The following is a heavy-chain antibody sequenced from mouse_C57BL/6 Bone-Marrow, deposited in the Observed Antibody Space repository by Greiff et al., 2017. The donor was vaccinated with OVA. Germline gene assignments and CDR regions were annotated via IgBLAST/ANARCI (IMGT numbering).Heavy chain of an antibody. D-gene: IGHD1-1*01. CDR1: GYTFTSYG. J-gene: IGHJ3*01. CDR3: ARPITTVARFAY. V-gene: IGHV1-81*01. Sequence: QVQLQQSGAELARPGASVKLSCKASGYTFTSYGISWVKQRTGQGLEWIGEIYPRSGNTYYNEKFKGKATLTADKSSSTAYMELRSLTSEDSAVYFCARPITTVARFAYWGQGTLVTVSA. CDR2: IYPRSGNT.